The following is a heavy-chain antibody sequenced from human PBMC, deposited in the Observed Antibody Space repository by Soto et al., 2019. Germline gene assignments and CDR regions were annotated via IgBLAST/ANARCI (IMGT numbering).Heavy chain of an antibody. D-gene: IGHD4-4*01. CDR3: ARSTTVTTLGDV. V-gene: IGHV2-70*11. Sequence: SGPTLVNPTQTLTLTCTFSGFSLSTSGMCVSWIRQPPGKALEWLARIDWDDDKYYSTSLKTRLTISKDTSKNQVVLTMTNMDPVNTATYYCARSTTVTTLGDVWXQGTTVTVSS. J-gene: IGHJ6*02. CDR1: GFSLSTSGMC. CDR2: IDWDDDK.